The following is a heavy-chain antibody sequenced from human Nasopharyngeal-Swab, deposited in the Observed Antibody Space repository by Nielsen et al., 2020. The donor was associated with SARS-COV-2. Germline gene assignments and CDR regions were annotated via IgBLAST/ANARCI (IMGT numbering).Heavy chain of an antibody. D-gene: IGHD3-3*01. CDR1: GFTFSSYG. CDR2: ISYDGSNK. CDR3: ARVSWSDYDFWSGYYKSSYYYGMDV. V-gene: IGHV3-30*03. Sequence: GGSLRLSCAASGFTFSSYGMHWVRQAPGKGLEWVAVISYDGSNKYYADSVKGRFTISRDNSKNTLYLQMNSLRAEDTAVYYCARVSWSDYDFWSGYYKSSYYYGMDVWGQGTTVTVSS. J-gene: IGHJ6*02.